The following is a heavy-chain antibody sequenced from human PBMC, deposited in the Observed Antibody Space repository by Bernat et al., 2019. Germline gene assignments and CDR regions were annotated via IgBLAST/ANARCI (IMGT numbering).Heavy chain of an antibody. D-gene: IGHD4-17*01. Sequence: EVQLVESGGGLVKPGGSLRLSCAASGFTFSSYSMNWVRQAPGKGLEWVSSISSSSYIYYADSVKGRFTISRDNAKNSLYLQMNSLRAEDTAVYYCARDYGDSYYYYYYMDVWGKGTTVTVSS. J-gene: IGHJ6*03. CDR3: ARDYGDSYYYYYYMDV. CDR1: GFTFSSYS. V-gene: IGHV3-21*01. CDR2: ISSSSYI.